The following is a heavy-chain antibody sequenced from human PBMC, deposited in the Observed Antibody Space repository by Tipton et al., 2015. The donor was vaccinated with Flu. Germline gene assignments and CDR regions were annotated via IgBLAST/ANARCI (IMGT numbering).Heavy chain of an antibody. J-gene: IGHJ5*02. Sequence: QVQLVQSGAEVKKPGASVKVSCKTSGYTFSGYTLHWVRQAPGQGLEWMGWISAKNGNTKYSQKIQGRVTLTTDTSTNTAYMELRNLRSDDTAVYFCARDCTTTSCYLTSWGQGTLVTVSS. D-gene: IGHD2-2*01. V-gene: IGHV1-18*04. CDR3: ARDCTTTSCYLTS. CDR2: ISAKNGNT. CDR1: GYTFSGYT.